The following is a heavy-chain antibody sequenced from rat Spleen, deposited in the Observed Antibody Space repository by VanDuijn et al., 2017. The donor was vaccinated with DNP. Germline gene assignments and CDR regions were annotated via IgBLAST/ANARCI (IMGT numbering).Heavy chain of an antibody. CDR3: TRPDY. CDR1: GFTFSNYD. CDR2: ITSDGGST. J-gene: IGHJ2*01. Sequence: EVQLVESGGGLVQPGRSVKLSCAASGFTFSNYDMAWVRQAPERGLEWVATITSDGGSTYYRDTVKGRVSITRDDAENTLYLQMNSLRSEDSATYYCTRPDYWGQGVMVTVSS. V-gene: IGHV5-7*01.